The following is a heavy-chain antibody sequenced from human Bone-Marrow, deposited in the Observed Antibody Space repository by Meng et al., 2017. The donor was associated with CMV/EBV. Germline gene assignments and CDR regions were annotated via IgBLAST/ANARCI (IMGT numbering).Heavy chain of an antibody. V-gene: IGHV4-38-2*02. J-gene: IGHJ5*02. CDR2: IYHSGST. Sequence: SETLSLTCTVSGYSISSGYYWGWIRQPPGKGLEWIGSIYHSGSTYYNPSLKSRVTISVDTSKNQFSLKLSSVTAADTAVYYCARVTSRHGWFDPWGQGNLVTVSS. CDR3: ARVTSRHGWFDP. CDR1: GYSISSGYY. D-gene: IGHD1-1*01.